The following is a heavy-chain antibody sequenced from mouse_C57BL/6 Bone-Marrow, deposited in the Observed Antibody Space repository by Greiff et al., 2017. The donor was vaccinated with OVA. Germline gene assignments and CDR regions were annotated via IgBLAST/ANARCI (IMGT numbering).Heavy chain of an antibody. Sequence: VKVVESGAELARPGASVKLSCKASGYTFTSYGISWVKQRTGQGLEWNGEIYPRSGNTYYNEKFKGKATLTADKSSSTAYMELRSLTSEDSAVYFCARSRDSNYGVYFDYWGQGTTLTVSS. J-gene: IGHJ2*01. CDR3: ARSRDSNYGVYFDY. CDR2: IYPRSGNT. CDR1: GYTFTSYG. D-gene: IGHD2-5*01. V-gene: IGHV1-81*01.